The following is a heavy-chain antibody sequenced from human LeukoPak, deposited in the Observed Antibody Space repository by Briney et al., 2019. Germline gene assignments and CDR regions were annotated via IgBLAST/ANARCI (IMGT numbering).Heavy chain of an antibody. V-gene: IGHV1-69*13. J-gene: IGHJ2*01. Sequence: ASVKVSCKASGGTFSSYAISWVRQAPGQGLEWMGGIIPIFGTANYAQKFQGRVTITADESTSTAYMELSSLRSEDTAVYYCARAGIAVAGRNWYFALWGCGVLVAVSS. CDR3: ARAGIAVAGRNWYFAL. CDR1: GGTFSSYA. D-gene: IGHD6-19*01. CDR2: IIPIFGTA.